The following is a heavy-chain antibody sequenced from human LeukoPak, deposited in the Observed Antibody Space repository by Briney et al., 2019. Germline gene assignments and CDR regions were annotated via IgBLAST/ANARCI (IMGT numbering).Heavy chain of an antibody. Sequence: GGSLRLSCAASGFTFNNYAMSWVRQAPGKGLEWVSAISGSDAGTYYADSVKGRFTISRDNAKSSLYLQMNSLRAEDTAVFYCAREDTVATMTFDYWGQGILVTVSS. V-gene: IGHV3-23*01. CDR2: ISGSDAGT. CDR1: GFTFNNYA. D-gene: IGHD5-12*01. J-gene: IGHJ4*02. CDR3: AREDTVATMTFDY.